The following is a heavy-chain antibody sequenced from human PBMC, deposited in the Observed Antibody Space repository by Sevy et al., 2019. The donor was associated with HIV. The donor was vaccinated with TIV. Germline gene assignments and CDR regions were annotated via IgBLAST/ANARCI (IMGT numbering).Heavy chain of an antibody. CDR1: GFTFSSYG. Sequence: GGSLRLSCAASGFTFSSYGMHWVRQAPGKGLEWVAVISYDGSNKYYADSVKGRFTISRDNSKNTLYLQMNSLRAEDTAVYYCAKGRYGSGSYKGGGNWFDPWGQGTLVTVSS. D-gene: IGHD3-10*01. CDR3: AKGRYGSGSYKGGGNWFDP. V-gene: IGHV3-30*18. J-gene: IGHJ5*02. CDR2: ISYDGSNK.